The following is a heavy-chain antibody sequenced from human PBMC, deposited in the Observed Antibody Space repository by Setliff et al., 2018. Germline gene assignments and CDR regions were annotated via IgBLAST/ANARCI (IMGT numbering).Heavy chain of an antibody. J-gene: IGHJ4*02. CDR3: ARGGYSYGLGGFPLDY. V-gene: IGHV4-61*02. CDR2: IYTSGST. D-gene: IGHD5-18*01. CDR1: GGSISSSSYY. Sequence: KPSETLSLTCTVSGGSISSSSYYWSWIRQPAGKGLEWIGRIYTSGSTNYNPSLKSRVTISVDTSKNQFSLKLSSVTAADTAVYYCARGGYSYGLGGFPLDYWGQGTLVTVSS.